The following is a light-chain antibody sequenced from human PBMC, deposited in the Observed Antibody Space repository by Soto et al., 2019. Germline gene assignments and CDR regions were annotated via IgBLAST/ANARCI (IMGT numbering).Light chain of an antibody. V-gene: IGLV2-14*01. Sequence: QSALTQPASVSGSPGQSITISCTGTSSDVGGYNYVSWYQQHPGKAPKLMIYEVNNRPSGVSNRFSGSKSDNTASLTISGLQAEDEADYYCISFTSTRTWVFGGGTKVTVL. J-gene: IGLJ3*02. CDR1: SSDVGGYNY. CDR3: ISFTSTRTWV. CDR2: EVN.